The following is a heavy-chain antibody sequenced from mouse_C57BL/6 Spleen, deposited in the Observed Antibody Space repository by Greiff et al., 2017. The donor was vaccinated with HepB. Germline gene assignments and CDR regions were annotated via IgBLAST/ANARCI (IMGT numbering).Heavy chain of an antibody. D-gene: IGHD1-1*01. CDR2: IWTGGGT. Sequence: VKLVESGPGLVAPSQSLSITCTVSGFSLTSYAISWVRQPPGKGLEWLGVIWTGGGTNYNSALKSRLSISKDNYKSQVFLKMNSLQTDDTARYYCARDYGSSYEAYAMDYWGQGTSVTVSS. J-gene: IGHJ4*01. V-gene: IGHV2-9-1*01. CDR3: ARDYGSSYEAYAMDY. CDR1: GFSLTSYA.